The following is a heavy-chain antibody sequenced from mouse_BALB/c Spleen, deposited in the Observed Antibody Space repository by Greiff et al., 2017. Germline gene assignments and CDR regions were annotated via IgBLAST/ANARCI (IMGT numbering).Heavy chain of an antibody. CDR2: IDPYDSET. V-gene: IGHV1-74*01. Sequence: VHLLQPGAELVKPGASVKLSCKASGYTFTSYWMNWVKQRPEKGLEWIGRIDPYDSETHYNQKFKDKAILTVDKSSSTAYMQLSSLTSEDSAVYYCARGGYSPSWFAYWGQGTLVTVSA. J-gene: IGHJ3*01. CDR1: GYTFTSYW. CDR3: ARGGYSPSWFAY.